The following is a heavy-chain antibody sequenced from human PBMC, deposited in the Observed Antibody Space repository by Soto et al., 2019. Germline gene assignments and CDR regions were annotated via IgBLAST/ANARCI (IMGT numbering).Heavy chain of an antibody. CDR3: ARINYYDSSTYRRFDY. Sequence: SGPTLVNPTETLTLTCTVFGFSLNNGRMGVSLIRQPPGKALEWLAHVFSNDGKSYNSSLKSRLTVSKDTSKSQVVLTMTNMDPVDTGTYYCARINYYDSSTYRRFDYWGQGTLVTVYS. J-gene: IGHJ4*02. CDR1: GFSLNNGRMG. D-gene: IGHD3-22*01. CDR2: VFSNDGK. V-gene: IGHV2-26*01.